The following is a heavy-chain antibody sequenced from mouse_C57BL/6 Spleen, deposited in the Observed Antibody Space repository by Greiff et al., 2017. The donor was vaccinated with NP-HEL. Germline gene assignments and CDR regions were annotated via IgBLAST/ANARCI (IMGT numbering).Heavy chain of an antibody. Sequence: QVQLQQPGAELVKPGASVKLSCKASGYTFTSYWMHWVKQRPGQGLAWIGMIHPNSGSTNYNEKFKSKATLTVDKSSSTAYMQLSSLTSEDSAVYYCACTMVTTWFAYWGQGTLVTVSA. V-gene: IGHV1-64*01. J-gene: IGHJ3*01. D-gene: IGHD2-2*01. CDR2: IHPNSGST. CDR1: GYTFTSYW. CDR3: ACTMVTTWFAY.